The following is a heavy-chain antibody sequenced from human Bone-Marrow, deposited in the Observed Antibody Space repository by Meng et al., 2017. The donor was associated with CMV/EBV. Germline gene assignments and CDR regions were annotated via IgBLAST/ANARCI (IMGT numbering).Heavy chain of an antibody. CDR1: GGSFSGYY. V-gene: IGHV4-34*01. CDR3: ARGYLMDPAMGPHFDY. J-gene: IGHJ4*02. Sequence: SETLSLTCAVHGGSFSGYYWSWIRQPPGKGLEWIGEINHSGSTNYNPSLKSRVTISVDTSKNQFSLKMSSVIAADTAVYYCARGYLMDPAMGPHFDYWGQGTLVTVSS. D-gene: IGHD5-18*01. CDR2: INHSGST.